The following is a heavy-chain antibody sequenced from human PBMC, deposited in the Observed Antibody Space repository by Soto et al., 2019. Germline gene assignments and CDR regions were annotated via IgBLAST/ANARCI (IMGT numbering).Heavy chain of an antibody. V-gene: IGHV1-69*13. CDR3: ATPAEALDTGMLKGLAH. CDR2: ILPIFGTP. J-gene: IGHJ4*02. Sequence: SVKVSCKASGGTFSNSAIIWVRQAPGQGLEWMGGILPIFGTPNYAQKFQGRLTISADEFSSTAYMELNILRSEDTAVYYCATPAEALDTGMLKGLAHWGQGSLVTVSS. D-gene: IGHD5-18*01. CDR1: GGTFSNSA.